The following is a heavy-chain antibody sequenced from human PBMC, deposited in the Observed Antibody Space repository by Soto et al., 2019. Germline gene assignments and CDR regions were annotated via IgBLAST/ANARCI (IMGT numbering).Heavy chain of an antibody. V-gene: IGHV4-30-4*01. CDR1: GGSISSGNYY. Sequence: SETLSLTCTVSGGSISSGNYYWSWIRQPPGKGLEWIGFISYSGSTYYNASLKSRVTISVDTSKNQFSLKLSSVTAADTAVYYCARVWDSSGPNFDYWGQGTLVTVSS. D-gene: IGHD3-22*01. CDR2: ISYSGST. CDR3: ARVWDSSGPNFDY. J-gene: IGHJ4*02.